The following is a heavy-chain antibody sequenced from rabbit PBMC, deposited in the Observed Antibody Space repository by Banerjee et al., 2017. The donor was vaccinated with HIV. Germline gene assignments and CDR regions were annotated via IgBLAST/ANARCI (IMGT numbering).Heavy chain of an antibody. D-gene: IGHD8-1*01. Sequence: QEQLEESGGDLVKPGASLTLTCTASEFTISGNYYMCWVRQAPGKGLEWIGCIGTSSGTTWYASWAKGRFTITKTSSTTVTLQMTSLTAADTATYFCARTSGSGWSFDLWGPGPSSPS. J-gene: IGHJ4*01. CDR1: EFTISGNYY. V-gene: IGHV1S45*01. CDR3: ARTSGSGWSFDL. CDR2: IGTSSGTT.